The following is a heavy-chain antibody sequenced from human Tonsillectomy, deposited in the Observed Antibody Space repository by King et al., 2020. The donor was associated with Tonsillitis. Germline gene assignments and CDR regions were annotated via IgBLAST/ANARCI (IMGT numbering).Heavy chain of an antibody. CDR1: GFTFSNYW. V-gene: IGHV3-74*01. Sequence: VQLVESGGGLVQPGGSLRLSCAASGFTFSNYWMHWVRQAPGKGLVWVSRINSDGSSASYADFVKGRFTISRDNAKNTLYLQMNSLRAEDTAVYYCARDCSSTSCYALDAFDIWGQGTMVTVSS. CDR2: INSDGSSA. J-gene: IGHJ3*02. CDR3: ARDCSSTSCYALDAFDI. D-gene: IGHD2-2*01.